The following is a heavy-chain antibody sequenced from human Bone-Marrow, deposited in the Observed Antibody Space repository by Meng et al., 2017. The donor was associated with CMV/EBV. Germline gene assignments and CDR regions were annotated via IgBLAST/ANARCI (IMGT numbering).Heavy chain of an antibody. CDR3: ARDSDSSGLSAPDY. CDR1: GFTFSSYW. V-gene: IGHV3-7*01. Sequence: GESLKISCAASGFTFSSYWMSWVRQAPGKGLEWVANIKQDGSEKYYVDSVKGRFTISRDNAKNSLYLQMNSLRAEDTAVYYCARDSDSSGLSAPDYWGQGTLVTVSS. D-gene: IGHD3-22*01. CDR2: IKQDGSEK. J-gene: IGHJ4*02.